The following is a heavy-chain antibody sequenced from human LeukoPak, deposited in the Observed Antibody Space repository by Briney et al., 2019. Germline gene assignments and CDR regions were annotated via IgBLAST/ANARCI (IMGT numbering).Heavy chain of an antibody. CDR2: INHSGST. CDR3: ARRGIRITISRFDY. D-gene: IGHD3-9*01. V-gene: IGHV4-34*01. Sequence: PSETLSLTCAVYGGSFSGYYWSWIRQPPGKGLEWIGEINHSGSTNYNPSLKSRVTISADTSKNQFSLKLSSVTAADTAVYYCARRGIRITISRFDYWGQGTLVTVSS. J-gene: IGHJ4*02. CDR1: GGSFSGYY.